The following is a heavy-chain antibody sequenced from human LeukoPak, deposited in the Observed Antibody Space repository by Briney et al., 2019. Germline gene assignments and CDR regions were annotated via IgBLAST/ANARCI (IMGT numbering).Heavy chain of an antibody. CDR3: ARDSDAFDI. J-gene: IGHJ3*02. CDR2: IKQDGSEK. CDR1: RFTFNYYW. Sequence: GGSLRLSCAASRFTFNYYWMSWVRQAPGKGLEWVANIKQDGSEKYYVDSVKGRFTISRDNAKNSLYLQMNSLRAEDTAVYYCARDSDAFDIWGQGTMVTVSS. V-gene: IGHV3-7*01.